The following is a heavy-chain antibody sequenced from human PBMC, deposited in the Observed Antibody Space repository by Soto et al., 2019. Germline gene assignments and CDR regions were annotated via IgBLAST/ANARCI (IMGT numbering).Heavy chain of an antibody. CDR2: ITPIFGTA. D-gene: IGHD2-15*01. V-gene: IGHV1-69*12. Sequence: QVQLVQSGAEVKKPGSSVKVSCKASGGTFSSYAISWVRQAPGQGLEWMGGITPIFGTANYAQKFQGRVTITADESTSTAYMELSSLRSEDTAVYYGSTDCSGGSCYRTWGQGTLVTVSS. J-gene: IGHJ4*02. CDR1: GGTFSSYA. CDR3: STDCSGGSCYRT.